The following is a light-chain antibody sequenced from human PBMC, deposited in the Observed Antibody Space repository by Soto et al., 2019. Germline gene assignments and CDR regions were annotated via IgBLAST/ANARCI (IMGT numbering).Light chain of an antibody. CDR3: CSYAGSSIPL. CDR2: EGN. J-gene: IGLJ2*01. CDR1: SSDVGGYNL. V-gene: IGLV2-23*01. Sequence: QPASVSGSPGQSITISCTGTSSDVGGYNLVSWYQQHPGKAPKLIIYEGNKRPSGVSNRFSGSKSGNTASLTISGLQAEDEADYYCCSYAGSSIPLFGGGTKLTVL.